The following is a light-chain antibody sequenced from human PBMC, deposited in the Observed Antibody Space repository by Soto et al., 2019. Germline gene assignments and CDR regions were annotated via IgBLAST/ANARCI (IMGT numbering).Light chain of an antibody. Sequence: EIVMTHSPGTLSLSPGERATLSCRASQSVSSRLAWYQQKPGQAPRLLIYGASSRATGIPDRFSGSGSGTDFTLTISSLQPEDFATYYCQQSYSTPLTFGGGTKVDTK. CDR3: QQSYSTPLT. J-gene: IGKJ4*01. CDR1: QSVSSR. V-gene: IGKV3-20*01. CDR2: GAS.